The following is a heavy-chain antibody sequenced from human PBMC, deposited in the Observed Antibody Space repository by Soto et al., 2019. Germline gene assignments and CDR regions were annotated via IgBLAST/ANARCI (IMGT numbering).Heavy chain of an antibody. Sequence: QVQLVQSGAEVQKPGSSVKVSCKASGGTFSSYAISWVRQAPGQGLEWMGGIIPIFGTANYAQKFQGRVTITADESTSTAYMELSSLRSEDTAVYYCARAATVYDFWSGYYPSYFDYWGQGTLVTVSS. D-gene: IGHD3-3*01. J-gene: IGHJ4*02. CDR2: IIPIFGTA. CDR3: ARAATVYDFWSGYYPSYFDY. V-gene: IGHV1-69*01. CDR1: GGTFSSYA.